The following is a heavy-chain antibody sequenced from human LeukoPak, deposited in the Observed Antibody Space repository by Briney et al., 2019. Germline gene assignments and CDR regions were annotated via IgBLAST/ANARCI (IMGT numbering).Heavy chain of an antibody. CDR2: IWYDGSNK. D-gene: IGHD1-1*01. CDR3: ARSDYNWNGGYFDY. J-gene: IGHJ4*02. CDR1: GFTFSSYG. Sequence: GGSLRLSCAASGFTFSSYGMHWVRQAPGKGLEWVAVIWYDGSNKYYADSVKGRFTISRDNSKNTLYLQMNSLRVEDTAVYYCARSDYNWNGGYFDYWGQGTLVTVSS. V-gene: IGHV3-33*01.